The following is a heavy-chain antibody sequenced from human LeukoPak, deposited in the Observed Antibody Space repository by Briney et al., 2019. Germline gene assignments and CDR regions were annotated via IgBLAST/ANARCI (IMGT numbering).Heavy chain of an antibody. J-gene: IGHJ3*02. CDR1: GYTFTGYY. V-gene: IGHV1-2*02. Sequence: ASVTVSCKASGYTFTGYYMHWVRQAPGQGLEWMGWINPNSGGTNYAQKFQGRVTMTRDTSISTAYMELSRLRSDDTAVYYCASALLLGVAFDIWGQGTMVTVSS. CDR2: INPNSGGT. D-gene: IGHD3-10*01. CDR3: ASALLLGVAFDI.